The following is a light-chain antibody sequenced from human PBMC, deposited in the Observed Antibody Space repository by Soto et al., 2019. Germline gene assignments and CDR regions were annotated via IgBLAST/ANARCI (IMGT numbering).Light chain of an antibody. Sequence: QSVLTQPPSASGSPGQRVTISCSGSSSNIGRNFVYWYQQLPGTAPKVLIYRSYQRPSGVPDRFSGSKSGTSASLAISGLRSEDEADYYCAAWDDSLSGLYVFGTGTKVTDL. CDR2: RSY. V-gene: IGLV1-47*01. CDR3: AAWDDSLSGLYV. CDR1: SSNIGRNF. J-gene: IGLJ1*01.